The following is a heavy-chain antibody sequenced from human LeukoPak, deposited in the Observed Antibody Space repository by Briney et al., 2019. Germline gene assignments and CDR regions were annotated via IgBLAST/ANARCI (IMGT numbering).Heavy chain of an antibody. CDR2: ISAYNGNT. Sequence: ASVKVSCKASGYTFTSYGISWGRQAPGQRLEWMGWISAYNGNTNYAQKLQGRVTMTTDTSTSTAYMELRSLRSDDTAVYYCARDVDTAYYFDYWGQGTLVTVSS. CDR3: ARDVDTAYYFDY. CDR1: GYTFTSYG. D-gene: IGHD5-18*01. J-gene: IGHJ4*02. V-gene: IGHV1-18*01.